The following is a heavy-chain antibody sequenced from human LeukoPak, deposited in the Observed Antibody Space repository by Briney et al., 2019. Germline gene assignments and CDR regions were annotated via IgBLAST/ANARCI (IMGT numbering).Heavy chain of an antibody. V-gene: IGHV3-21*01. CDR2: ISSSSSYI. CDR1: GFTFSGSA. J-gene: IGHJ4*02. CDR3: ARGLDNYGSGSSD. Sequence: GGSLRLSCAASGFTFSGSAMHWVRQASGKGLEWVSSISSSSSYIYYADSVKGRFIISRDNAKNSLYLQMNSLRAEDTAVYYCARGLDNYGSGSSDWGQGTLVTVSS. D-gene: IGHD3-10*01.